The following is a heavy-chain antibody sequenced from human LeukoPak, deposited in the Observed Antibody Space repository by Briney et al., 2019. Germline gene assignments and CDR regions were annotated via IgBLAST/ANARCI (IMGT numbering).Heavy chain of an antibody. D-gene: IGHD3-10*01. CDR1: GGSISSSNW. CDR3: ARTPSGDYYATFDY. J-gene: IGHJ4*02. V-gene: IGHV4-4*02. CDR2: IYHSGST. Sequence: SGTLSLTCAVSGGSISSSNWWSWVRQPPGKGLEWIGEIYHSGSTNYKPSLKSRVTISVDTSKKQFSLKLSSVTAADTAVYFCARTPSGDYYATFDYWGQGTLVTVSS.